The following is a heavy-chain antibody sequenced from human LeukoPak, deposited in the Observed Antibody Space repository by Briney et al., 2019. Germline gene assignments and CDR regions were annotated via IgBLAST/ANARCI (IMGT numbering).Heavy chain of an antibody. Sequence: PGRSLRLSCAASGFTFSSYGMHWVRQAPGKGLEWVAVISYDGSNKYYADSVKGRFTISRDNSKNTLYLQMNSLRAEDTAVYYCAKLASYCGGDCYSKDAFDIWGQGTMVTVSS. CDR2: ISYDGSNK. V-gene: IGHV3-30*18. D-gene: IGHD2-21*02. J-gene: IGHJ3*02. CDR1: GFTFSSYG. CDR3: AKLASYCGGDCYSKDAFDI.